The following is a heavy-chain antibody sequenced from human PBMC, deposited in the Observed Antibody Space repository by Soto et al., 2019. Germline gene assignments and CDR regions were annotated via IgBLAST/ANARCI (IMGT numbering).Heavy chain of an antibody. Sequence: ASVKVSCKASGYSFTTYSIINWVRQAPGQGLEWMGWISARNGDTHFAQNLQARVSMTTDTSTNTAYMELRSLRSDDTAVYYCARCITGGAYFYGLDVWGRGTAVTAAS. D-gene: IGHD1-20*01. CDR2: ISARNGDT. J-gene: IGHJ6*02. V-gene: IGHV1-18*01. CDR1: GYSFTTYS. CDR3: ARCITGGAYFYGLDV.